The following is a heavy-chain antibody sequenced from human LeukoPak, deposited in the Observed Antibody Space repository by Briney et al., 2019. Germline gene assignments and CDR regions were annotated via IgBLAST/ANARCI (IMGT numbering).Heavy chain of an antibody. V-gene: IGHV1-18*01. CDR1: GYTFTSYG. Sequence: ASVKVSCKASGYTFTSYGISWVQQAPGQGLEWMGWISAYNGNTNYAQKLQGRVTMTTDTSTNTAYMELRSLRSDDTAVYYCARGNYDSTGYYYMGDTLDIWGQGTMVTVSS. J-gene: IGHJ3*02. D-gene: IGHD3-22*01. CDR3: ARGNYDSTGYYYMGDTLDI. CDR2: ISAYNGNT.